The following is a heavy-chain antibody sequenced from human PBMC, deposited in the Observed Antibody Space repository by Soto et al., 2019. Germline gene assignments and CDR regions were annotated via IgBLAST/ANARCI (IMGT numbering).Heavy chain of an antibody. Sequence: PSETLSLTCTVSGGSISTDTFYWSWIHQHPGKGLEWIGYMYHRGSTYYSPSLKSRVSISKDTSKNQFSLMLSSVTAADTAVYYCARYCSGGSCLMSYFDYWGQGALVTVSS. J-gene: IGHJ4*02. V-gene: IGHV4-31*03. D-gene: IGHD2-15*01. CDR1: GGSISTDTFY. CDR3: ARYCSGGSCLMSYFDY. CDR2: MYHRGST.